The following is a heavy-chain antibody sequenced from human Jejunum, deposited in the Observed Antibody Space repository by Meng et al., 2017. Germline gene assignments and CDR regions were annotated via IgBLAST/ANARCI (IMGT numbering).Heavy chain of an antibody. Sequence: QIHLNESGPGLVKPSQTLSITCTVSGASMRSGNYYWTWIRQHPGKGLEWIGYIYYSGSTYYNPSLQSLVTISIDMSENQFSLKLTSVTAADTAVYYCARVNWTSSYWYFDLWGRGTLVTVSS. CDR3: ARVNWTSSYWYFDL. CDR1: GASMRSGNYY. D-gene: IGHD1-1*01. CDR2: IYYSGST. J-gene: IGHJ2*01. V-gene: IGHV4-31*01.